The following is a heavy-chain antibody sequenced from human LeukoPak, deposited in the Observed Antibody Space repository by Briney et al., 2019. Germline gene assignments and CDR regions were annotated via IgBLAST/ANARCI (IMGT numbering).Heavy chain of an antibody. CDR3: ARTYGSYQTIHYYYYMDV. D-gene: IGHD1-26*01. CDR2: ISSSGSTI. J-gene: IGHJ6*03. CDR1: GFTFSDYY. Sequence: GGSLRLSCAASGFTFSDYYMSWIRQAPGKGLEWVSYISSSGSTIYYADSVKGRFTISRDNAKNSLYLQMNSLRAEDTAVYYRARTYGSYQTIHYYYYMDVWGKGTTVTISS. V-gene: IGHV3-11*04.